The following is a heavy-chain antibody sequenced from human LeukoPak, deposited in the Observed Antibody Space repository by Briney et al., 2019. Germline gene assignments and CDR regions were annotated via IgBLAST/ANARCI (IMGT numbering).Heavy chain of an antibody. CDR3: ARVQFGSPPST. V-gene: IGHV3-48*04. CDR2: ISSYLTTV. CDR1: GFTFSNYN. D-gene: IGHD3-10*01. Sequence: GGSLRLSCAASGFTFSNYNMNWVRQAPGKGLEWVSYISSYLTTVYHADSVRGRFTISRDNAKNELYLQMNGLRVEDTAVYFCARVQFGSPPSTWGQGTLVTVSS. J-gene: IGHJ5*02.